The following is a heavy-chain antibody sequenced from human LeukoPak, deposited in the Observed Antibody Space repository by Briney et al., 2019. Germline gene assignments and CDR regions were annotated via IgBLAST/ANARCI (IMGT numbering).Heavy chain of an antibody. CDR2: IYDSGTT. D-gene: IGHD3-16*01. Sequence: SETLSLTCTVSAGSISSYYWSWIRQPPGNGLEGMGYIYDSGTTNYNPSLKSRVTTSIDTSKNQFSLKLSSVTAADTAVYYCARHWGYDAFDIWGQGTMVTVSS. CDR3: ARHWGYDAFDI. V-gene: IGHV4-59*08. J-gene: IGHJ3*02. CDR1: AGSISSYY.